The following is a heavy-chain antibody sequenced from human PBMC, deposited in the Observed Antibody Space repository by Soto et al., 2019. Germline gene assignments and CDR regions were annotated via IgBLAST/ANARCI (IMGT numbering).Heavy chain of an antibody. V-gene: IGHV3-21*01. D-gene: IGHD3-10*01. CDR1: GFTFSGHT. J-gene: IGHJ4*02. Sequence: EVQLVESGGGLVKPGGSLRLSCAASGFTFSGHTINWVRQAPGKGLEWVSSVSRSSSYIYYADSVKGRFTVSRDNAEKSLYLQMKSLRAEDTAIYYCARCMGFDGSGYAFFDSWGQGTLVTVSS. CDR3: ARCMGFDGSGYAFFDS. CDR2: VSRSSSYI.